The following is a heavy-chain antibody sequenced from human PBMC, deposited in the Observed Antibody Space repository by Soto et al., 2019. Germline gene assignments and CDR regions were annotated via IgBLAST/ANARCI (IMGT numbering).Heavy chain of an antibody. J-gene: IGHJ6*02. CDR3: ARPSRRDYYYDCMDV. CDR2: IYSGGST. CDR1: GFTVSSNY. V-gene: IGHV3-66*04. D-gene: IGHD3-10*01. Sequence: GGSLRLSCAASGFTVSSNYMSWVRQAPGKGLEWVSVIYSGGSTYYAYSVKGRFTISRDNSKNTPYLQMNSLRAEDTALYYCARPSRRDYYYDCMDVWGQGTTVTVSS.